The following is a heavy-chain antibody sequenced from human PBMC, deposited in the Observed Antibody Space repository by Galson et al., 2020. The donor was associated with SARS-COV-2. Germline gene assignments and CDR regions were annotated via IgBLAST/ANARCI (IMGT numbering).Heavy chain of an antibody. CDR1: GFTFSSYA. D-gene: IGHD2-2*01. Sequence: GESLKISCAASGFTFSSYAMSWVRQAPGKGLEWVSAISGSGGSTYYADSVKGRFTISRDNSKNTLYLQMNSLRAEDTAVYYCAKRGVKVPAARYYYYYMDVWGKGTTVTVSS. J-gene: IGHJ6*03. CDR2: ISGSGGST. CDR3: AKRGVKVPAARYYYYYMDV. V-gene: IGHV3-23*01.